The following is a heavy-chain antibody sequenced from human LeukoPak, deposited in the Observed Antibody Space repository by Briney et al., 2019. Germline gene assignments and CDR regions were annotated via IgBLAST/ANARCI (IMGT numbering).Heavy chain of an antibody. V-gene: IGHV4-34*01. CDR2: INHSGST. D-gene: IGHD3-10*01. CDR3: ARSLLWFGSHFDC. Sequence: SETLSLTCAVYGGSFSGYYWSWIRQPPGKGLEWIGEINHSGSTNYNPSLKSRVTISVDTSKNQFSLKLSSVIAADTAVYYCARSLLWFGSHFDCWGQGTLVTVSS. J-gene: IGHJ4*02. CDR1: GGSFSGYY.